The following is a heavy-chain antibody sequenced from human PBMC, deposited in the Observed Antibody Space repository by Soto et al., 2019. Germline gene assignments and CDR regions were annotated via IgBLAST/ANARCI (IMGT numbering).Heavy chain of an antibody. CDR2: IFYSGST. V-gene: IGHV4-59*01. CDR3: ARGLTTIVSCYFDC. J-gene: IGHJ4*02. CDR1: GGSISSYY. D-gene: IGHD4-17*01. Sequence: TSETLSLTCTVSGGSISSYYWSWIRQPPGKGLEWIGYIFYSGSTNYSPSLKSRVTISVDTSKNQFSLRLSSVTAADTAVYYCARGLTTIVSCYFDCWGQGTLVTVS.